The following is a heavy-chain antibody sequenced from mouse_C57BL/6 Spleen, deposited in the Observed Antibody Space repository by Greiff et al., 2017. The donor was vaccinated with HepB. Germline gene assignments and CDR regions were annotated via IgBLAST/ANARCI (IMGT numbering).Heavy chain of an antibody. Sequence: EVQLVESGGGLVQPGGSMKLSCVASGFTFSNYWMNWVRQSPEKGLEWVAQIRLKSDNYATHYAESVKGRFTISRDDSKSSVYLQMNNLRAEDTGIYYCTRGGNYDWYFDVWGTGTTVTVSS. CDR2: IRLKSDNYAT. J-gene: IGHJ1*03. V-gene: IGHV6-3*01. D-gene: IGHD2-1*01. CDR1: GFTFSNYW. CDR3: TRGGNYDWYFDV.